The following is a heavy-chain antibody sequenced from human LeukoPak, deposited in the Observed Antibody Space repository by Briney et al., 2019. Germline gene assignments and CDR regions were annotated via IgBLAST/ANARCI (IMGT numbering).Heavy chain of an antibody. Sequence: ASVKVSCKASGYTSTGYYMHWVRQAPGQGLEWMGWINPNSGGTNYAQKFQGRVTMTRDTSISTAYMELSRLRSDDTAVYYCARGASGSYATFDYWSQGTLVTVSS. CDR1: GYTSTGYY. V-gene: IGHV1-2*02. D-gene: IGHD1-26*01. J-gene: IGHJ4*02. CDR2: INPNSGGT. CDR3: ARGASGSYATFDY.